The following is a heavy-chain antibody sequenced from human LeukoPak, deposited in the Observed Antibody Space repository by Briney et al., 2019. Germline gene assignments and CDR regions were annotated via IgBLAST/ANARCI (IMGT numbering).Heavy chain of an antibody. Sequence: GGSLRLSCAASGFTFSSYAMSWVRQAPGKGLEWVSAISGSGGSTYYADSVKGRFTISRDNSKNTLYLQMTSLRAEDTAVYYCARHYSSGWYYPLFYWGQGTLVTVSS. D-gene: IGHD6-19*01. CDR1: GFTFSSYA. J-gene: IGHJ4*02. V-gene: IGHV3-23*01. CDR2: ISGSGGST. CDR3: ARHYSSGWYYPLFY.